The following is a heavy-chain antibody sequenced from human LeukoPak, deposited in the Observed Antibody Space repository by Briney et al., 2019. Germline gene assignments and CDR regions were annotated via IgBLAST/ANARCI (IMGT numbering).Heavy chain of an antibody. CDR1: GGTFSSYA. CDR3: ASSRSNYYDSSGPQTFDY. CDR2: IIPIFGTA. Sequence: ASVKVSCKASGGTFSSYAIGWVRQAPGQGLEWMGGIIPIFGTANYAQKFQGRVTITTDESMSTAYMELSSLRSEDTAVYYCASSRSNYYDSSGPQTFDYWGQGTLVTLSS. J-gene: IGHJ4*02. D-gene: IGHD3-22*01. V-gene: IGHV1-69*05.